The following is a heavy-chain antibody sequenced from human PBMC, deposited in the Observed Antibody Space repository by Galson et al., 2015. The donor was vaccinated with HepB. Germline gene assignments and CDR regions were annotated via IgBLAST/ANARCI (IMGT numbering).Heavy chain of an antibody. D-gene: IGHD3-22*01. CDR2: IEYSGST. J-gene: IGHJ4*02. V-gene: IGHV4-59*08. CDR3: ARLAYAWSRDDYSGYYLDS. CDR1: GGSISDSY. Sequence: LSLTCTVSGGSISDSYWIWIRQPPGKGLEWLGHIEYSGSTNPNPSLKSRVAMSVDTPKNEFSLRLNSVSAADTAVYYCARLAYAWSRDDYSGYYLDSWGQGTRVTVSS.